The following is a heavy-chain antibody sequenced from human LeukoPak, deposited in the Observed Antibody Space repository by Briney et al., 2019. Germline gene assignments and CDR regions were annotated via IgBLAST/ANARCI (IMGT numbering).Heavy chain of an antibody. Sequence: SETLSLTCTVSGGSISSYYWSWIRQPPGKGLEWIGYIYYSGSTNYNPSLKSRVTISVDTSKNQFSLKLSSVTAADTAVYYCARARAAYSSIWYGPFDPWGQGTLVTVSS. CDR2: IYYSGST. J-gene: IGHJ5*02. CDR3: ARARAAYSSIWYGPFDP. CDR1: GGSISSYY. D-gene: IGHD6-13*01. V-gene: IGHV4-59*01.